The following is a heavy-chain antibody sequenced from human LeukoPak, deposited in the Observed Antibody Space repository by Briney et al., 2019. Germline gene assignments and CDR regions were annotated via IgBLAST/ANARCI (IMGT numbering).Heavy chain of an antibody. V-gene: IGHV1-2*02. CDR2: ISPSGGST. CDR3: ARERGFYSSSWSPGENNWFDP. D-gene: IGHD6-13*01. Sequence: ASVKVSCKAFGYTFTSNYMHWVRQAPGQGPEWMGVISPSGGSTTYAQKFQGRVTMTRDTSISTAYMELSRLRSDDTAVYYCARERGFYSSSWSPGENNWFDPWGQGTLVTVSS. J-gene: IGHJ5*02. CDR1: GYTFTSNY.